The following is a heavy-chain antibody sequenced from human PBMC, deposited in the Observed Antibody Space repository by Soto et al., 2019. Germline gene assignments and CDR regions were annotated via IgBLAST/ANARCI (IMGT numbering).Heavy chain of an antibody. CDR3: ARDRIAARPGPRMDV. J-gene: IGHJ6*02. CDR1: GGSVSSGSYY. D-gene: IGHD6-6*01. Sequence: QVQLQESGPGLVKPSETLSLTCTVSGGSVSSGSYYWSWIRQPPGKGLEWIGYIYYSGSTNYNPSLKSRVTISVDTSKNQFSLKLSSVTAADTAVYYRARDRIAARPGPRMDVWGQGTTVTVSS. V-gene: IGHV4-61*01. CDR2: IYYSGST.